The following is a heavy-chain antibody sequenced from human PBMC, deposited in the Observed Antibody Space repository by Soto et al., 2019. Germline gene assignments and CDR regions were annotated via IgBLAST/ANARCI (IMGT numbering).Heavy chain of an antibody. CDR3: ARALGDFDY. J-gene: IGHJ4*02. Sequence: GGSLRLSCAASGFTFSSYAMHWVRQAPGKGLEWVAVISYDGSNKYYADSVKGRFTISRDNSKNTLYLQMNSLRAEDTAVYYCARALGDFDYWGQGTLVTVSS. V-gene: IGHV3-30-3*01. CDR1: GFTFSSYA. CDR2: ISYDGSNK. D-gene: IGHD3-16*01.